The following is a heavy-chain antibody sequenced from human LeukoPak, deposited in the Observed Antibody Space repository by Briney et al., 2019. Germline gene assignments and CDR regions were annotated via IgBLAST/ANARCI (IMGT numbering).Heavy chain of an antibody. CDR2: IYSGGST. Sequence: GGSLRLSCAASGFTVSSNYMSWVRRAPGKGLEWVSVIYSGGSTYYADSVKGRFTISRDNSKNTLYLQMNSLRAEDTAVYYCARAPPGSPTSGYYYYYYGMDVWGQGTTVTVSS. CDR3: ARAPPGSPTSGYYYYYYGMDV. CDR1: GFTVSSNY. D-gene: IGHD3-22*01. V-gene: IGHV3-66*01. J-gene: IGHJ6*02.